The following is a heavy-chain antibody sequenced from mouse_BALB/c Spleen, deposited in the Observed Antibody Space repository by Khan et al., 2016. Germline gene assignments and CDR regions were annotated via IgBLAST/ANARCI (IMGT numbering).Heavy chain of an antibody. CDR3: ARYDGSTYVRGMGS. J-gene: IGHJ4*01. CDR2: ISHSGST. D-gene: IGHD1-1*01. V-gene: IGHV3-8*02. Sequence: EVKLLESGPSLVKLSQTLSLTCSVTGDSITSGYWNWIRKFPGNKLEYMGYISHSGSTYYNPSLKSRISITRDTSKNQYYLQLNSVTTKDAATYYCARYDGSTYVRGMGSWGQGTSVPFSS. CDR1: GDSITSGY.